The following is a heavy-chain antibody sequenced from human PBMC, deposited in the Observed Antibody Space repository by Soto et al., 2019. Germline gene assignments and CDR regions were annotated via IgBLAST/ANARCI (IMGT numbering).Heavy chain of an antibody. Sequence: GGSLRLSCAASGFTFSDYYMSWIRQAPGKGLEWVSDISSSGSGIYYADSVKGRFTISSDNSKNTLYLQMNSLRDEDTAVYYCSKAQYLNCYYYGMDVWGKGTMVTVSS. J-gene: IGHJ6*04. D-gene: IGHD2-2*02. CDR1: GFTFSDYY. V-gene: IGHV3-11*01. CDR2: ISSSGSGI. CDR3: SKAQYLNCYYYGMDV.